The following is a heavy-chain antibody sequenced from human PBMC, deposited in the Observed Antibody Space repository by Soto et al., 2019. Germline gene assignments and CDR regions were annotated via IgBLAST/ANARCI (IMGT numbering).Heavy chain of an antibody. Sequence: QVQLVQSGAEVKKPGSSVKVSCKASGGTFSSHAINWLRQAPGQGLEWMGVIIPITDTPNNAEKFQGRVTITADKATTTVYMELSSLTLEDTAMYYCARGNKGPGHYGPGSQGWYGLWGQGTLVTVSS. D-gene: IGHD3-10*01. J-gene: IGHJ5*02. CDR3: ARGNKGPGHYGPGSQGWYGL. CDR2: IIPITDTP. CDR1: GGTFSSHA. V-gene: IGHV1-69*06.